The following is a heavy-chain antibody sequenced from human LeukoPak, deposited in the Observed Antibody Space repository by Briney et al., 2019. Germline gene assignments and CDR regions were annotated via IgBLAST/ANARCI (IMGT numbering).Heavy chain of an antibody. CDR2: IIPIFGTA. Sequence: GASVKVSCKASGGTFSSYAISWVRQAPGQGLEWMGGIIPIFGTANYAQKFQGRVTITADESTSTAYMELSSLRSEDTAVYYCARDLGNDFWSGYLYYYGMDVWGQGTTVTVSS. CDR3: ARDLGNDFWSGYLYYYGMDV. D-gene: IGHD3-3*01. J-gene: IGHJ6*02. CDR1: GGTFSSYA. V-gene: IGHV1-69*13.